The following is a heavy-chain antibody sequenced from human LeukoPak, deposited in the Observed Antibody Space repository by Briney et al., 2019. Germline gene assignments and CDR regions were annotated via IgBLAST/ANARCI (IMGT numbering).Heavy chain of an antibody. CDR1: GGSISSSSYY. V-gene: IGHV4-39*01. D-gene: IGHD3-10*01. CDR2: IYYSGST. J-gene: IGHJ3*02. CDR3: ARHFFVRSFLPGSRPYAFDI. Sequence: PSETLSLTCTVSGGSISSSSYYWGWIRQPPGKGLEWIGSIYYSGSTYYNPSLKSRVTISVDTSKNQFSLKLSSVTAADTAVYYCARHFFVRSFLPGSRPYAFDIWGQGTMVTVSS.